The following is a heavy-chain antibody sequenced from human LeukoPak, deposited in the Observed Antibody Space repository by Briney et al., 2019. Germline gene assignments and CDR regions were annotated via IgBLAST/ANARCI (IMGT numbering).Heavy chain of an antibody. J-gene: IGHJ4*02. Sequence: GGSLRLSCAASGFTFSSYAMHWVRQAPGKGLEWVAVISYDGSNKYYADSVKGRFTISRDNSKNTLYLQMNSLRAEDTAVYYCAKVDYGGNSGVDYWGQGTLVTVSS. CDR3: AKVDYGGNSGVDY. V-gene: IGHV3-30*04. D-gene: IGHD4-23*01. CDR2: ISYDGSNK. CDR1: GFTFSSYA.